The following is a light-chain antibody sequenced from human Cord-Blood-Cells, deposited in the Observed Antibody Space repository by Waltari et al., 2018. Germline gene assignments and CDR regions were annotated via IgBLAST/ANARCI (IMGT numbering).Light chain of an antibody. CDR2: GKN. Sequence: GQTVRITCQGDSLRSYYASWYQQKPGHAPVLVIYGKNNRPSGIPDRFSGASSGNTASLTITGAQAEDEADYYCNSRDSSGNHVVFGGGTKLTVL. J-gene: IGLJ2*01. CDR3: NSRDSSGNHVV. CDR1: SLRSYY. V-gene: IGLV3-19*01.